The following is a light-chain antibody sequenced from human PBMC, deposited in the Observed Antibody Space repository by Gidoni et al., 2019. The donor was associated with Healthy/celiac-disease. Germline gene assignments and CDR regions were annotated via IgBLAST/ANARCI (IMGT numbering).Light chain of an antibody. CDR3: QQRYSTPRT. CDR2: AAF. Sequence: DSQMPHSPSSLSASVGDRVTITCRASQSISSYLNWYQQKPGKAPKLLIYAAFSLQSGVPSRFSGSGSVTDFTLSISSLQPEDFATYYCQQRYSTPRTFGGGTKVEIK. V-gene: IGKV1-39*01. CDR1: QSISSY. J-gene: IGKJ4*01.